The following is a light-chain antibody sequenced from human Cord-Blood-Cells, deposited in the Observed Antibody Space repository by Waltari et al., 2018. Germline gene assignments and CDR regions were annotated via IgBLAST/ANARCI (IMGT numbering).Light chain of an antibody. J-gene: IGLJ1*01. Sequence: QSALTQPASVSGSPGQPIPISCPGTSSDVGGYNYVSWYQQHPGKAPKLMIYEVSNRPSGVSNRFSGSKSGNTASLTISGLQAEDEADYYCSSYTSSSTLVFGTGTKVTVL. CDR1: SSDVGGYNY. CDR2: EVS. CDR3: SSYTSSSTLV. V-gene: IGLV2-14*01.